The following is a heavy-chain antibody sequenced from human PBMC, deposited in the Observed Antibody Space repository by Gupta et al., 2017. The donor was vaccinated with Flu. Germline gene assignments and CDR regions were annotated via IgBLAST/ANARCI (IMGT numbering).Heavy chain of an antibody. J-gene: IGHJ5*02. Sequence: EVQLLESGGGLVQPGGSLRLSCAASGFTFSSYAMSWVRPAPGKGLEWVSAISGSGGSTYYADSVKGRFTISRDNSKNTLYLQMNSLRAEDTAVYYCAKTPLVVVPADKRVWFDPWGQGTLVTVSS. CDR3: AKTPLVVVPADKRVWFDP. D-gene: IGHD2-2*01. V-gene: IGHV3-23*01. CDR1: GFTFSSYA. CDR2: ISGSGGST.